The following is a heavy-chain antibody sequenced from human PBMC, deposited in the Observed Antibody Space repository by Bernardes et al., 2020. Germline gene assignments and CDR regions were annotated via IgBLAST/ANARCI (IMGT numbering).Heavy chain of an antibody. D-gene: IGHD1-26*01. CDR2: ISSRSSPI. Sequence: GGSLRLSCAASAFTFSTYSWNWVRQAPGKGLEWISYISSRSSPIYYADSVKGRFTISRDNAKNSLYLQMNSLRSDDTAVYYCARDREWELLGGGWGQGTLVTVSS. CDR1: AFTFSTYS. J-gene: IGHJ4*02. CDR3: ARDREWELLGGG. V-gene: IGHV3-48*01.